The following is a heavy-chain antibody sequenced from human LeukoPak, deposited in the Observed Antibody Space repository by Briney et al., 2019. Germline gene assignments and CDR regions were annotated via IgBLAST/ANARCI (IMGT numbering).Heavy chain of an antibody. CDR1: GYTFTSYA. D-gene: IGHD3-9*01. CDR3: ARASYDILTGYYIRGYFDY. J-gene: IGHJ4*02. V-gene: IGHV1-3*01. CDR2: INAGNGNT. Sequence: ASVKVSCKASGYTFTSYAMHWVRQAPGQRLEWMGWINAGNGNTKYSQKFQGRVTITRDTSASTAYMELSSLRSEDTAVYYCARASYDILTGYYIRGYFDYWGQGTLVTVSS.